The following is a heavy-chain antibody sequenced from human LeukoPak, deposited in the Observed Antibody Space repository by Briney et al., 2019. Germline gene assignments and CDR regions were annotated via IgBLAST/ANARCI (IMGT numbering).Heavy chain of an antibody. CDR1: GFTFSSYA. D-gene: IGHD4-23*01. J-gene: IGHJ4*02. CDR3: ASRNSLFI. V-gene: IGHV3-30*04. Sequence: GGSLRLSCAASGFTFSSYAMHWVRQAPGKGLEWVAVISYDGSNKYYADSVKGRFTISRDNAKNSLYLQMNSLRAEDTAVYYCASRNSLFIWGQGTLVTASS. CDR2: ISYDGSNK.